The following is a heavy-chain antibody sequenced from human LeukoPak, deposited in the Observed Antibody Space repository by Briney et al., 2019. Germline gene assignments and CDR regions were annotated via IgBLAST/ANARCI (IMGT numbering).Heavy chain of an antibody. V-gene: IGHV3-48*03. CDR2: ISSSFTT. CDR1: GFTFRSYE. J-gene: IGHJ4*02. CDR3: ARLYSYDSLDY. Sequence: GGSLRLSCVASGFTFRSYEMNWVRQAPGKGLEWVSYISSSFTTNYADSVKGRSTISRDNAKNSLYLQMNSLRAEDTAVYYCARLYSYDSLDYWGQGTLVTVSS. D-gene: IGHD3-16*02.